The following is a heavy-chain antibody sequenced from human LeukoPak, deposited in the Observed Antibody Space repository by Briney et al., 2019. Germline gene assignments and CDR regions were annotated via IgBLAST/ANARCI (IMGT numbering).Heavy chain of an antibody. CDR1: GFKFDNYW. D-gene: IGHD6-6*01. CDR3: ARIGYRSSSFDY. Sequence: PGGSLRLSCTASGFKFDNYWMSWVRQAPGKGLEWVANIKQDGSVKDYVDSVKGRFTISRNNARSSEYLQMNSLRPEDTAVYYCARIGYRSSSFDYWGQGTLVTVSS. CDR2: IKQDGSVK. V-gene: IGHV3-7*01. J-gene: IGHJ4*02.